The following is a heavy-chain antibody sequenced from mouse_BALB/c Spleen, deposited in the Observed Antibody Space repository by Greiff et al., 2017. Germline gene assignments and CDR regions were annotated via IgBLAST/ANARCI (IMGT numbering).Heavy chain of an antibody. CDR1: GYTFTSYT. CDR3: ATGGYYDYDGD. J-gene: IGHJ3*01. CDR2: INPSSGYT. D-gene: IGHD2-4*01. V-gene: IGHV1-4*02. Sequence: QVQLKQSAAELARPGASVKMSCKASGYTFTSYTMHWVKQRPGQGLEWIGYINPSSGYTEYNQKFKDKTTLTADKSSSTAYMQLSSLTSEDSAVYYCATGGYYDYDGDWGQGTLVTVSA.